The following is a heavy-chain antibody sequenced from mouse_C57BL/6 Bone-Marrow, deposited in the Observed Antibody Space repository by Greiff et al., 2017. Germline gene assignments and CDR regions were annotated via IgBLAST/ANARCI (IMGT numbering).Heavy chain of an antibody. Sequence: VQLQQSGPGLVAPSQSLSITCTVSGFSLTSYAISWVRQPPGKGLEWLGVIWTGGGTNYNSALKSRLSISKDNSKSQVFLKKNSLQTDDTARYYCARKDYYGSSGRYWYFDVWGTGTTVTVSS. CDR1: GFSLTSYA. D-gene: IGHD1-1*01. V-gene: IGHV2-9-1*01. CDR2: IWTGGGT. CDR3: ARKDYYGSSGRYWYFDV. J-gene: IGHJ1*03.